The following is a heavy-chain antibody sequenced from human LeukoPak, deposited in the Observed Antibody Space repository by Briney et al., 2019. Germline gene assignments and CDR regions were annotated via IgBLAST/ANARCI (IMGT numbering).Heavy chain of an antibody. D-gene: IGHD3-22*01. V-gene: IGHV3-21*01. CDR3: ARDRGYYDSRDAFDI. Sequence: GGSLRLSCAASGFTFSSYSMNWVRQAPGKGLEWVSSISSSSYIYYADSVKGRFTISRDNAKNSLYLQMNSLRAEDTAVYYCARDRGYYDSRDAFDIWGQGTMVTVSS. J-gene: IGHJ3*02. CDR1: GFTFSSYS. CDR2: ISSSSYI.